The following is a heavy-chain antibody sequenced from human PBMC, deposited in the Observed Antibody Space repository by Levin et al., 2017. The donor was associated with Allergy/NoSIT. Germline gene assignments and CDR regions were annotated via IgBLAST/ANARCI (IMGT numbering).Heavy chain of an antibody. CDR1: GYSFTSYW. J-gene: IGHJ3*02. Sequence: GGSLRLSCKGSGYSFTSYWIGWVRQMPGKGLEWMGIIYPGDSDTRYSPSFQGHVTISADKSISTAYLQWSSLKASDTAMYYCASYSSGWDPDAFDSWGQGTMVTVSS. V-gene: IGHV5-51*01. D-gene: IGHD6-19*01. CDR3: ASYSSGWDPDAFDS. CDR2: IYPGDSDT.